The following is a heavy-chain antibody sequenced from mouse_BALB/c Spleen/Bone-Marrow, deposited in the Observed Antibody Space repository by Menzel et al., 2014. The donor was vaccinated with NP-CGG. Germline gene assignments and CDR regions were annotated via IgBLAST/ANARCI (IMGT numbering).Heavy chain of an antibody. CDR2: IDPANGNT. CDR3: ARWLPLAY. V-gene: IGHV14-3*02. J-gene: IGHJ3*01. Sequence: VHVKKSGAEIVTPGASVKMSCTASGFNIKAPYMQEVKQRNEHVLAMSGRIDPANGNTKHDPKYQGKATITADTSSNTADLQLSSLTSEDTAVYYCARWLPLAYWGQGTLVTVSP. CDR1: GFNIKAPY. D-gene: IGHD2-2*01.